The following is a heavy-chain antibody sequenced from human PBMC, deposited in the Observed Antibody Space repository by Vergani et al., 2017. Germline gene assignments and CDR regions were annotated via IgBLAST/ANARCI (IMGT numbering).Heavy chain of an antibody. V-gene: IGHV1-46*01. CDR2: INPSGGST. CDR1: GYTFTSYY. Sequence: QVQLVQSGAEVKKPGASVKVSCKASGYTFTSYYMHWVRQAPGQELEWMGIINPSGGSTSYAQKFQGRVTMTRDTSTSTVYMELSSLRSEDTAVYYCARAWAAAGDFDYWGQGTLVTVSS. J-gene: IGHJ4*02. D-gene: IGHD6-13*01. CDR3: ARAWAAAGDFDY.